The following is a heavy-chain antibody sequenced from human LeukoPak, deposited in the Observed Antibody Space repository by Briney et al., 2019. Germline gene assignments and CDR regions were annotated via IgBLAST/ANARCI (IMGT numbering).Heavy chain of an antibody. CDR1: GGSISSGGYY. D-gene: IGHD2-2*02. Sequence: SETLSLTCTVSGGSISSGGYYWSWIRQPPGKGLEWIGYIYHSGSTYYNPSLKSRVTISVDRSNNQFSLKLSSVTAAATAVYYCARGGKARPPHIVVVPAAIKYYYYYMDVWGKGTTVTVSS. J-gene: IGHJ6*03. V-gene: IGHV4-30-2*01. CDR2: IYHSGST. CDR3: ARGGKARPPHIVVVPAAIKYYYYYMDV.